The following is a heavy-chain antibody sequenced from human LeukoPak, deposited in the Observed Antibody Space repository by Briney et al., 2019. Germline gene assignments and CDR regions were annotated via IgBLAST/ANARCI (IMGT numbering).Heavy chain of an antibody. CDR2: IYNGVNT. Sequence: PSETLSLTCTVSGASVSSASYWTWIRQPPGKGVEWIAHIYNGVNTNYNPSLKSRVTISVDTSKNQFSLRLNSVTAADTAVYYCARSRAFNSGAFDPWGQGSLVAVSS. D-gene: IGHD1-26*01. CDR1: GASVSSASY. J-gene: IGHJ5*02. CDR3: ARSRAFNSGAFDP. V-gene: IGHV4-61*01.